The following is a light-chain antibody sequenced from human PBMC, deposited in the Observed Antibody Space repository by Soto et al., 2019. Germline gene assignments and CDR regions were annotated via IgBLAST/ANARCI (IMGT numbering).Light chain of an antibody. V-gene: IGLV2-8*01. J-gene: IGLJ1*01. CDR3: ATHGGANKFYV. CDR2: EVN. Sequence: QSALTQPPSASGSPGQSVTISCTGTSSDVGAYNFVSWYQQHPGKAPKLLIHEVNRRPTGVPDGFSASKSGNTATLTVSGLLAEDEADYYCATHGGANKFYVFGTGTKATVL. CDR1: SSDVGAYNF.